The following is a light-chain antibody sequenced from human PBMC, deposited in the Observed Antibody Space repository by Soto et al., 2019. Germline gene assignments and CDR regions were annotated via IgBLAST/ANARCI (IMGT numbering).Light chain of an antibody. Sequence: EVVMTQSPATLSVTPGERATLSCRASQSVSSNLAWYQQKPGQAPRLLIYGASTRATGIPARFSGSGSGTELTLTISSMQSEDFAVDYCQQYNNWTPRYTFGQGTKLEIK. J-gene: IGKJ2*01. CDR2: GAS. CDR1: QSVSSN. V-gene: IGKV3-15*01. CDR3: QQYNNWTPRYT.